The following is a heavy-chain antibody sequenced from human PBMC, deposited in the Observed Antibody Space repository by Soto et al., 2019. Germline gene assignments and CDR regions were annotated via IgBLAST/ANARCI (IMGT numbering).Heavy chain of an antibody. CDR1: GYTFTSYG. Sequence: APVKVSCKASGYTFTSYGISWVRQAPGQGLEWMGWISAYNGNTNYAQKLQGRVTMTTDTSTSTAYMELRSLRSDDTAVYYCARDRPTAHTYSRSTGVDIWGQGTMVTVSS. J-gene: IGHJ3*02. V-gene: IGHV1-18*01. D-gene: IGHD6-13*01. CDR3: ARDRPTAHTYSRSTGVDI. CDR2: ISAYNGNT.